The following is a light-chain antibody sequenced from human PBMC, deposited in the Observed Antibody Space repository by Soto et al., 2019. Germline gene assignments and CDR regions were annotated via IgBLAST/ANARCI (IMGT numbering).Light chain of an antibody. Sequence: QSALTQPASVSGSPGQSITISCTGASSDIGGYNHVSWYQQHPGKAPKLIIYNVSHRPSGVSTRFSGSKYGNTASLIIAGLQADDEADYFCSSSTNTSPHVIFGGGTKLTVL. V-gene: IGLV2-14*03. CDR2: NVS. J-gene: IGLJ2*01. CDR1: SSDIGGYNH. CDR3: SSSTNTSPHVI.